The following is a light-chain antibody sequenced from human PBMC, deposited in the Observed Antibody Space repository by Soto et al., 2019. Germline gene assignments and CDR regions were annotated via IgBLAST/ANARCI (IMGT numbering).Light chain of an antibody. V-gene: IGKV3-15*01. CDR1: QSVSDN. CDR2: AAS. J-gene: IGKJ1*01. CDR3: QQYDNWPPWT. Sequence: EIVMTQSPATLSVSPGERATLSCRASQSVSDNLSWYQQKPGQAPRLLIYAASTRATGIPARFSGSGFGTAFTPTISSLQAEDFAVYYCQQYDNWPPWTFGQGTKVEIK.